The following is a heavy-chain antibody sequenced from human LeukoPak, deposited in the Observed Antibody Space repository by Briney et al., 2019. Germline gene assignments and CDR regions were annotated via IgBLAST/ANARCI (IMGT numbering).Heavy chain of an antibody. CDR2: ISSSSSYI. CDR3: AVWALMAVVFDH. CDR1: GFTFSSYS. Sequence: GGSLRLSCAASGFTFSSYSMNWVRQAPGKGLEWVSSISSSSSYIYYADSVKGRFTISRDNAKNSLYLQMNSLRAEDTAVYYCAVWALMAVVFDHWGQGTLVTVSS. J-gene: IGHJ4*02. D-gene: IGHD2-8*01. V-gene: IGHV3-21*01.